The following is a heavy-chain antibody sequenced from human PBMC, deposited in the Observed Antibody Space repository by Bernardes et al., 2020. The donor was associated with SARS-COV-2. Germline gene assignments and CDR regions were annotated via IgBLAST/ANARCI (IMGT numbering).Heavy chain of an antibody. V-gene: IGHV3-23*01. J-gene: IGHJ4*02. D-gene: IGHD5-12*01. CDR2: ISGSGGST. CDR1: GFTFSSYA. CDR3: AKDGAPPPNIVATMVDY. Sequence: GGSLRLSCAASGFTFSSYAMSWVRQAPGKGLEWVSAISGSGGSTYYADSVKGRFTISRDNSKNTLYLQMNSLRAEDTAVYYCAKDGAPPPNIVATMVDYWGQGTLVTVSS.